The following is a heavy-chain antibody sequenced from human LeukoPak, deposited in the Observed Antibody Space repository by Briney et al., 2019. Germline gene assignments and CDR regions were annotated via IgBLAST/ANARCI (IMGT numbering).Heavy chain of an antibody. V-gene: IGHV3-23*01. CDR1: GFTFSSYT. J-gene: IGHJ3*02. CDR2: ISGSGT. D-gene: IGHD4-17*01. CDR3: ARDPNGDYIGAFDM. Sequence: GGSLRLSCAASGFTFSSYTMTWVRQAPERGLQWVSGISGSGTYYADFAKGRFTISRDNSKITLYLQMNSLRAEDTATYYCARDPNGDYIGAFDMWGQGTMVTVS.